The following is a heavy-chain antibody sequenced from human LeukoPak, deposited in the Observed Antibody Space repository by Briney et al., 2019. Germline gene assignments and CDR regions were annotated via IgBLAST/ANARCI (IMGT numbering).Heavy chain of an antibody. CDR1: GFTLSSYA. Sequence: GGSLRLSCAASGFTLSSYAMHWVRQAPGKGLEWVAVISYDGSNKYYADSVKGRFTISRDNSKNTLYLQMNSLRAEDTAVYYCAKDESMDYWGQGTLVTVSS. D-gene: IGHD6-6*01. J-gene: IGHJ4*02. CDR3: AKDESMDY. CDR2: ISYDGSNK. V-gene: IGHV3-30*04.